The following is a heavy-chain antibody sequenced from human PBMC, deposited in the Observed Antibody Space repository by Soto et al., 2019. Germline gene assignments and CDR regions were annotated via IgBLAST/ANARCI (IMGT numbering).Heavy chain of an antibody. CDR3: ARGPPGDSSIWYINY. Sequence: SETLSLTCAVYGGSFSGYYWSWIRQPPGKGLEWIGEINHSGSTNYNPSLKSRVTISVDTSENQFSLKLNSVTAADTAVYYCARGPPGDSSIWYINYWGQGTLVTVS. CDR2: INHSGST. CDR1: GGSFSGYY. V-gene: IGHV4-34*01. J-gene: IGHJ4*02. D-gene: IGHD6-13*01.